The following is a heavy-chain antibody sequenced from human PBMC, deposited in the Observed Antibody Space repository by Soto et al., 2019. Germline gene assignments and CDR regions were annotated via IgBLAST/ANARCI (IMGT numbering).Heavy chain of an antibody. J-gene: IGHJ6*02. Sequence: FETLSLTCTVSGGSISSHYWSWVRQAPGKGLEWIGHIYYRGSTSYNPSLRSRSTISVDTSNNQFSLKLNSVTTADTAVYYCARDGREASGMDVWGQGTKVTVSS. V-gene: IGHV4-59*11. CDR1: GGSISSHY. D-gene: IGHD1-26*01. CDR2: IYYRGST. CDR3: ARDGREASGMDV.